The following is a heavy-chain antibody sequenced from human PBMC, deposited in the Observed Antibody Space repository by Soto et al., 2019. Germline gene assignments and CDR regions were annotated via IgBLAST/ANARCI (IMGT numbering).Heavy chain of an antibody. CDR2: ISAYNGNT. CDR3: ARLIVHTAMVSMVRGVIVYFDY. D-gene: IGHD3-10*01. V-gene: IGHV1-18*04. J-gene: IGHJ4*02. Sequence: ASVTVSCTASVYTFTSYGISWVRQAPGQGLEWMGWISAYNGNTNYAQKLQGRVTMTTDTSTSTAYMELRSLRSDDTAVYYCARLIVHTAMVSMVRGVIVYFDYWGQGTLVTVSS. CDR1: VYTFTSYG.